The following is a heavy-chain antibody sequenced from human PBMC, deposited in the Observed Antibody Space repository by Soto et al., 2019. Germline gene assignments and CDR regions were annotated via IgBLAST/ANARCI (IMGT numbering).Heavy chain of an antibody. CDR3: ARGSSGWYADLDS. D-gene: IGHD6-19*01. CDR2: IGTTGHP. J-gene: IGHJ5*01. V-gene: IGHV3-13*05. Sequence: EVQLVESGGGLMRPGGSLRLSCTASGFMFEKYDMHWVRQRAGKGLERVAAIGTTGHPYYPGSAKGRFNISRENVKNSLFLQVNDLKAGDTAVYYCARGSSGWYADLDSWGHGTLVTVSA. CDR1: GFMFEKYD.